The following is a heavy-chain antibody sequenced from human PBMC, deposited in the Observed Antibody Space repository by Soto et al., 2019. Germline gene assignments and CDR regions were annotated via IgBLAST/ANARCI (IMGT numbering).Heavy chain of an antibody. CDR1: AGTVSNSNYY. Sequence: PETLSLPYTVSAGTVSNSNYYLGWIRQSPGKGLGWIGSVYYRGRSYAKSSVKSLITISVDRSNNQVSLNLKSVTASDTEVYFCMSQRTTITTQAYFDSWCPG. J-gene: IGHJ4*02. CDR2: VYYRGRS. D-gene: IGHD3-9*01. CDR3: MSQRTTITTQAYFDS. V-gene: IGHV4-39*01.